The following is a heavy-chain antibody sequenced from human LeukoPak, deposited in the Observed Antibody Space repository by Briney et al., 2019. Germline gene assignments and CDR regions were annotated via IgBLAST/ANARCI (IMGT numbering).Heavy chain of an antibody. CDR2: IYYSGST. J-gene: IGHJ4*02. Sequence: PSETLPLTCTVSGGSISSHYWSWIRQPPGKGLEWIGYIYYSGSTNYNPSLKSRVTISVDTSKNQFSLKLSSVTAADTAVYYCASSYYGSGSYPYWGQGTLVTVSS. D-gene: IGHD3-10*01. CDR1: GGSISSHY. V-gene: IGHV4-59*08. CDR3: ASSYYGSGSYPY.